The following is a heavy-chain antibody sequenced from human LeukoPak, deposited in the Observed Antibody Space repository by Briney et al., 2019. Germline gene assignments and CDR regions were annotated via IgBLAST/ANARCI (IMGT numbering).Heavy chain of an antibody. CDR3: AREGGPYRPLDY. Sequence: SGGSLRLSCAASGFTFSSYEMNWVRQAPGKGLEWIGEVNLQGSTNYNPSLMGRVAISVDTSENHISLQLTSVTAADTAVYYCAREGGPYRPLDYSGQGTLVTVSS. CDR2: VNLQGST. CDR1: GFTFSSYE. J-gene: IGHJ4*02. V-gene: IGHV4-34*01.